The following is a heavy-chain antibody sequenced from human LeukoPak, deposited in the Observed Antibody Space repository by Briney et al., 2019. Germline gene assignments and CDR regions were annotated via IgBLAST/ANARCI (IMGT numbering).Heavy chain of an antibody. CDR3: ARADKCSGGSCYSWWFDP. D-gene: IGHD2-15*01. V-gene: IGHV1-69*06. CDR1: GGTFIIYA. Sequence: EASVKVSFKASGGTFIIYAISWVRQAPGQGLEWMGGIIPIFGTANYAQKFQGRVTITADKSTSTAYMELSSLRSEDTAVYYCARADKCSGGSCYSWWFDPWGQGTLVTVSS. CDR2: IIPIFGTA. J-gene: IGHJ5*02.